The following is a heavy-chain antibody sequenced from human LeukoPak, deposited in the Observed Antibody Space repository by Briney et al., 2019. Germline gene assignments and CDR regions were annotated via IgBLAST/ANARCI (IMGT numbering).Heavy chain of an antibody. Sequence: PSETLSLTCAVSGYSISSGYYWGWFRQPPGKGLEWIGSIYHSGSTYYNPSLKSRVTISVDTSKNQFSLKLSSVTAADTAVYYCARAKTTVTTWFDPWGQGTLVTVSS. D-gene: IGHD4-17*01. CDR1: GYSISSGYY. CDR2: IYHSGST. V-gene: IGHV4-38-2*01. J-gene: IGHJ5*02. CDR3: ARAKTTVTTWFDP.